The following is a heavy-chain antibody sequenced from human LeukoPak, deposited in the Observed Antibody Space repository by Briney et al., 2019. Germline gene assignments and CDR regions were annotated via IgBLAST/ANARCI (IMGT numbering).Heavy chain of an antibody. CDR2: INPNSGGA. CDR3: ARDQGYYDYVWGSYPNYYYYYGMDV. CDR1: GYTFTEYY. Sequence: ASVKVSCKASGYTFTEYYMHWVRQAPGQGLEWMGWINPNSGGANYAQKLQGRVTMTTDTSTSTAYMELRSLRSDDTAVYYCARDQGYYDYVWGSYPNYYYYYGMDVWGQGTTVTVSS. D-gene: IGHD3-16*02. V-gene: IGHV1-2*02. J-gene: IGHJ6*02.